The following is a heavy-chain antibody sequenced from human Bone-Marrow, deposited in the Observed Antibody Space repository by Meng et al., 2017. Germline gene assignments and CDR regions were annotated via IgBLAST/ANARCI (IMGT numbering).Heavy chain of an antibody. D-gene: IGHD5-12*01. Sequence: QVQLVESGGGVVQPGRSLRLSCAASGFTFSSYAMHWVRQAPGKGLEWVAVISYDGSNKYYADSVKGRFTISRDNSKNTLYLQMNSLRAEDTAVYYCARDWKTDIVATIADYWGQGTLVTVSS. CDR1: GFTFSSYA. J-gene: IGHJ4*02. CDR3: ARDWKTDIVATIADY. CDR2: ISYDGSNK. V-gene: IGHV3-30*01.